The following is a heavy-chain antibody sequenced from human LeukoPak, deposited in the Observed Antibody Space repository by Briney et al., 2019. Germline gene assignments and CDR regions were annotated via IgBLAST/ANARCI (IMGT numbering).Heavy chain of an antibody. V-gene: IGHV3-48*03. J-gene: IGHJ6*04. Sequence: GGSLTLSCAASGFTFSSYEMKWVRQAPGKGLEWVSYISSSGSTIYYADSVKGRFTISRDNAKNSLYLQMNSLRAEDTAVYYCAELGITMIGGVWGKGTTVTICS. D-gene: IGHD3-10*02. CDR2: ISSSGSTI. CDR3: AELGITMIGGV. CDR1: GFTFSSYE.